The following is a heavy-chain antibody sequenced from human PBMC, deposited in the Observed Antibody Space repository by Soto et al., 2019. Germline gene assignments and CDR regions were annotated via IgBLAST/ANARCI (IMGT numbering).Heavy chain of an antibody. J-gene: IGHJ4*02. CDR1: GFTFTRYS. Sequence: PGGSLRLSCAASGFTFTRYSMNWGRQAPGKGLEWFSSISSTTNYIYYGDSMKGRFTISRDNAKNSLYLEMNSLRAEDTAVYYCARESEDLTSNFDYWGEGTLVTVSS. CDR2: ISSTTNYI. V-gene: IGHV3-21*06. CDR3: ARESEDLTSNFDY.